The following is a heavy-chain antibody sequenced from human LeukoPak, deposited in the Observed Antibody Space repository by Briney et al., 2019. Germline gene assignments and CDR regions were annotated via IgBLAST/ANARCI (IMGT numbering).Heavy chain of an antibody. J-gene: IGHJ6*03. CDR1: GFILSNYA. CDR2: GGSGGST. CDR3: AKMRAQYYHSSYMDA. Sequence: GGSLRLSCAASGFILSNYAMTWVRQAPGKGLEWVSYGGSGGSTYYADSVKGRFTVSRDNSKSTLYLQMNSLTAEDPAVYYCAKMRAQYYHSSYMDAWGKGTTVTVSS. V-gene: IGHV3-23*01.